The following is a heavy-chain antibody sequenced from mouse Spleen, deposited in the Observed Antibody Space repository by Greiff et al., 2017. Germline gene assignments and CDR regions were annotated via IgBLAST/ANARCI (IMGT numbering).Heavy chain of an antibody. CDR3: ARGIYYGSSHWYFDV. V-gene: IGHV5-6-5*01. CDR2: ISSGGST. D-gene: IGHD1-1*01. J-gene: IGHJ1*01. Sequence: EVKVVESGGGLVKPGGSLKLSRAASGFTFSSYAMSWVRQTPEKRLEWVASISSGGSTYYPDSVKGRFTISRDNARNILYLQMSSLRSEDTAMYYCARGIYYGSSHWYFDVWGAGTTVTVSS. CDR1: GFTFSSYA.